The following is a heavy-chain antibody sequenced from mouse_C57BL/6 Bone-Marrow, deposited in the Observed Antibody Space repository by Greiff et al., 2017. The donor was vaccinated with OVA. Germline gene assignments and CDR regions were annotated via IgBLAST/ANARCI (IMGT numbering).Heavy chain of an antibody. D-gene: IGHD1-1*01. Sequence: DVQLQESGPGLVKPSQSLSLTCSVTGYSITSGYYWNWIRQFPGNKLEWMGYISYDGSNNYNPSLKNRISITRDTSKNQFFLKLNSVTTEDTATYYCATTVVATKGFAYWGQGTLVTVSA. J-gene: IGHJ3*01. CDR1: GYSITSGYY. CDR3: ATTVVATKGFAY. CDR2: ISYDGSN. V-gene: IGHV3-6*01.